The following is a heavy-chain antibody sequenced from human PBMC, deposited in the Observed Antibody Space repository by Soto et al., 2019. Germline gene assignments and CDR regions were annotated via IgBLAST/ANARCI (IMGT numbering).Heavy chain of an antibody. D-gene: IGHD6-13*01. CDR3: ARDRSIAAAGTGWFAP. Sequence: SETLSLTCAVSGGSISSSNWWSWVRQPPGKGLEWIGEIYHSGSTNYNPSLKSRVTISVDKSKNQFSLKLSSVTAADTAVYYCARDRSIAAAGTGWFAPWGQGTLGTAPQ. J-gene: IGHJ5*02. V-gene: IGHV4-4*02. CDR1: GGSISSSNW. CDR2: IYHSGST.